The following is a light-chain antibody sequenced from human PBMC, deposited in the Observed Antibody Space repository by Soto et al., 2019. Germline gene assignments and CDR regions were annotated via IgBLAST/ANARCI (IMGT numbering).Light chain of an antibody. V-gene: IGKV1-5*01. CDR1: QSISSW. J-gene: IGKJ4*01. Sequence: DVQMTQSPSTLSASIGDRVFITCRASQSISSWLAWYQQKPGQAPDLLIYDASNLESGVPSRFSGSGSGTEFTLTLNGLQPADFATYYCQQYYVYPLTFGGGTKVEIE. CDR3: QQYYVYPLT. CDR2: DAS.